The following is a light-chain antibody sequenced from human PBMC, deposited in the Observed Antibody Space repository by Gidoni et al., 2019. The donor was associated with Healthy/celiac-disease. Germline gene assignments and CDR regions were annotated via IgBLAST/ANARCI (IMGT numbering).Light chain of an antibody. CDR3: QQCSNWPLT. CDR1: QSVSSY. V-gene: IGKV3-11*01. CDR2: AAS. Sequence: EIVFTQSPATLSLSPGERATLSCRASQSVSSYLAWYQQKPGKAPRLLIYAASNRATGLPARFSGSGSRTDSTLTSRSLEHEDFAVYYCQQCSNWPLTFGGGTQLEIK. J-gene: IGKJ4*01.